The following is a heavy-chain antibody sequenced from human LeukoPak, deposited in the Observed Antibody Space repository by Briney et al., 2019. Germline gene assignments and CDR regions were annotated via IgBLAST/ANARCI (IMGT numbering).Heavy chain of an antibody. CDR3: ARGRDCSGGNCWIDD. J-gene: IGHJ4*02. D-gene: IGHD2-15*01. CDR2: MNPNSGNT. CDR1: GYTFTSYD. Sequence: GASVKVSCKASGYTFTSYDINWVRQATGQGLEWMGWMNPNSGNTGYAQKFQGRVTMTRKTSISTAYMELSSLRSEDTAVYYCARGRDCSGGNCWIDDWGQGSLVTVSS. V-gene: IGHV1-8*01.